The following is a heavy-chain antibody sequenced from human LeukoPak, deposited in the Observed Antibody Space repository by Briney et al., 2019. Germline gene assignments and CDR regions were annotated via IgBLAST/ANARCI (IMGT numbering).Heavy chain of an antibody. Sequence: SQTLSLTCTISGDSVSSNSAAWNWIRQSPSRGLEWLGRTYYRSKWYNDYAVSVKSRITINPDTSKNQFSLQLNSVTPEDTAVYYCARDSLPFYSSGWGLDYWGQGTLVTVSS. V-gene: IGHV6-1*01. CDR2: TYYRSKWYN. D-gene: IGHD6-19*01. CDR3: ARDSLPFYSSGWGLDY. CDR1: GDSVSSNSAA. J-gene: IGHJ4*02.